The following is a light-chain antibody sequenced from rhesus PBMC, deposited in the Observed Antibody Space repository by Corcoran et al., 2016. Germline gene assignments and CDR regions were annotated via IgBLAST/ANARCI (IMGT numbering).Light chain of an antibody. Sequence: EIVMTQSPATLALSPGERATLSCRARQTINNYLTWYQQNPGQAPRLLIYGASSRATGIPDRFSGSGAGTEFTRAVSSLEPEDVGFYFCLQSSNWPLTFGGGTKVELK. CDR3: LQSSNWPLT. J-gene: IGKJ4*01. V-gene: IGKV3-24*04. CDR2: GAS. CDR1: QTINNY.